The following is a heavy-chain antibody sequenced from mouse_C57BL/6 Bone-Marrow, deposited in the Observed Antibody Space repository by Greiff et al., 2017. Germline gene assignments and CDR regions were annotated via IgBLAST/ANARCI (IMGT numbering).Heavy chain of an antibody. CDR1: GFNIKDDY. CDR2: IDPENGDT. D-gene: IGHD1-1*01. V-gene: IGHV14-4*01. Sequence: VQLKQSGAELVRPGASVKLSCTASGFNIKDDYMHWVKQRPEQGLEWIGWIDPENGDTEYASKFQGKATMTADTSSNTAYLQLSSLTSEDTAVYYCTTRFGYYGRYYAMDYWGQGTSVTVSS. J-gene: IGHJ4*01. CDR3: TTRFGYYGRYYAMDY.